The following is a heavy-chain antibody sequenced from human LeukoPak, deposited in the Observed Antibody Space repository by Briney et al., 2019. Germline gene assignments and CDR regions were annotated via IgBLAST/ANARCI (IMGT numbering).Heavy chain of an antibody. CDR1: GGSISSYY. V-gene: IGHV4-59*08. CDR3: ARHRDGYNL. CDR2: IYYGGST. Sequence: SETLSLTCTVSGGSISSYYWSWIRQPPGKGLEWIGYIYYGGSTNYNPSLKSRVTISVDTSKNQFSLKLSSVTAADTAVYYCARHRDGYNLWGQGTLVTVSS. J-gene: IGHJ4*02. D-gene: IGHD5-24*01.